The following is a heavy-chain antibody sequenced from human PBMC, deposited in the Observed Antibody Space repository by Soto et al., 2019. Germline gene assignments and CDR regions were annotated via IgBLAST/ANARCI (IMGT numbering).Heavy chain of an antibody. D-gene: IGHD2-2*01. CDR3: ARDPNIVLVPAALRSYYYYYGMDV. CDR2: IKQDGSEK. J-gene: IGHJ6*02. Sequence: GGSLRLSCAASGFTFSSYWMSWVRQAPGKGLEWVANIKQDGSEKYYVDSVKGRFTISRDNAKNSLYLQMNSLRAGDTAVYYCARDPNIVLVPAALRSYYYYYGMDVWGQGTTVTVSS. CDR1: GFTFSSYW. V-gene: IGHV3-7*01.